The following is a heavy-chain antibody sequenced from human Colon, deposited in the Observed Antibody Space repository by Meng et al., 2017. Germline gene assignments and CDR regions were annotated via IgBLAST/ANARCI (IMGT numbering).Heavy chain of an antibody. CDR3: VKDRESYNSVWDAVEI. CDR2: IHGNSAGT. CDR1: GFPFNTYA. J-gene: IGHJ3*02. D-gene: IGHD1-20*01. V-gene: IGHV3-23*01. Sequence: GESLKISCAASGFPFNTYAMSWVRQAPGKGLEWVSSIHGNSAGTFYADSLKGRFTISRDDSRNTLYLQMNSLRGEDTAVYYCVKDRESYNSVWDAVEIWGHGTLVTVSS.